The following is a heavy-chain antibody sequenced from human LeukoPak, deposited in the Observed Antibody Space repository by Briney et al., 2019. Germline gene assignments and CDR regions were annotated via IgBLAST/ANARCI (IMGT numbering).Heavy chain of an antibody. CDR1: GFAFSNYG. CDR3: AKTPVRRFPLYFDY. Sequence: GGSLRLSCAASGFAFSNYGINWVRQAPGKGLEWVSGITGSGVTTYYADSVKGRFTISRDNSKNTVYLQMDSLRAEDTAIYYCAKTPVRRFPLYFDYWGQGTLVTVSS. V-gene: IGHV3-23*01. J-gene: IGHJ4*02. D-gene: IGHD3-3*01. CDR2: ITGSGVTT.